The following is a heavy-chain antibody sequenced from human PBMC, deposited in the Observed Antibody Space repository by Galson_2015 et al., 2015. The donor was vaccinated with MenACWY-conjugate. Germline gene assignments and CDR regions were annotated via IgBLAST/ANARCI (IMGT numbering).Heavy chain of an antibody. CDR3: TRVNLAYCGSDCYPNVY. Sequence: SLRLSCAASGFTFGAYAMSWFRQAPGKGLEWVGFIRSKAYGGTTEYAASVKGRFTISRDDSKSIAYLQMNSLKTADTAVYYCTRVNLAYCGSDCYPNVYWGQGTLLPVSS. CDR2: IRSKAYGGTT. V-gene: IGHV3-49*03. D-gene: IGHD2-21*02. J-gene: IGHJ4*02. CDR1: GFTFGAYA.